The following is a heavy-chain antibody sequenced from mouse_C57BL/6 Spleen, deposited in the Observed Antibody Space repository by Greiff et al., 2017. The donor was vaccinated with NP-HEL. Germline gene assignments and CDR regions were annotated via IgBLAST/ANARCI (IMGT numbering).Heavy chain of an antibody. V-gene: IGHV1-81*01. CDR3: APYGYDEAY. D-gene: IGHD2-2*01. CDR1: GYTFTSYG. CDR2: IYPRSGNT. J-gene: IGHJ3*01. Sequence: QVQLQQSGAELARPGASVKLSCKASGYTFTSYGISWVKQRTGQGLEWIGEIYPRSGNTYYNEKFKGKATLTADKSSSTAYMELRSLTSEDSAVYFWAPYGYDEAYWGQGTLVTVSA.